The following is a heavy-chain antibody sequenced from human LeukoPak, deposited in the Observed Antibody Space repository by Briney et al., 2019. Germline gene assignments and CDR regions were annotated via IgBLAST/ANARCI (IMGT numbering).Heavy chain of an antibody. D-gene: IGHD2-2*01. CDR1: GYSFTSYW. CDR3: ARLLRRGCSSTSCYNWFDP. CDR2: IVPGDYDT. Sequence: GESLKISCKGSGYSFTSYWIGWVRQMPGKGLEWMGIIVPGDYDTRYSPSFQGQVTISADKSISTAYLQWSSLKASDTAMYYCARLLRRGCSSTSCYNWFDPWGQGTLVTVSS. J-gene: IGHJ5*02. V-gene: IGHV5-51*01.